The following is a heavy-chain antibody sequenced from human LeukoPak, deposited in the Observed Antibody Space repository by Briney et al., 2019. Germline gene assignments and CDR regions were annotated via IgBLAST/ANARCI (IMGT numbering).Heavy chain of an antibody. CDR1: GFTFSDYY. J-gene: IGHJ6*03. Sequence: HGGSLRLSCAASGFTFSDYYMSWIRQAPGKGLEWVSYISSSGSTIYYADSVKGRFTISRDNSKNTLYLQTSSLTAEDTAVYYCARGTYHAYYMDVWGKGTTVTVSS. V-gene: IGHV3-11*04. CDR2: ISSSGSTI. CDR3: ARGTYHAYYMDV. D-gene: IGHD3-16*01.